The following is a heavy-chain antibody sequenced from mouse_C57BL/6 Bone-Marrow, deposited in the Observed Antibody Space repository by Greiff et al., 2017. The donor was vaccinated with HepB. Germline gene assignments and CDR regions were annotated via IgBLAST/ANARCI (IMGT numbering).Heavy chain of an antibody. Sequence: VQLQQSGAELVKPGASVKLSCTASGFNIKDYYMHWVKQRTEQGLEWIGRIDPEDGDTKYAPKFQGKATITADTSSNTAYLQLSSLTSEDTAVYYCARSGYYDYDYYYAMDYWGQGTSVTVSS. CDR3: ARSGYYDYDYYYAMDY. V-gene: IGHV14-2*01. CDR2: IDPEDGDT. D-gene: IGHD2-4*01. J-gene: IGHJ4*01. CDR1: GFNIKDYY.